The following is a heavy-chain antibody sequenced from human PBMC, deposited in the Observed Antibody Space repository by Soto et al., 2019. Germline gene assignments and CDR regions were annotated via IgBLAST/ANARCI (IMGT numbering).Heavy chain of an antibody. D-gene: IGHD6-19*01. CDR1: GFTFSRYG. J-gene: IGHJ6*02. Sequence: GGSLRLSCVASGFTFSRYGMHWVRQAPGKGLEWVAVIWNDGSKQVYDDSVKGRFTISRDNSRDTLYLQMNSLRVEDTAIYYCAKPLQQWLLQGSGVDVWGQGTTVTVSS. CDR3: AKPLQQWLLQGSGVDV. V-gene: IGHV3-33*06. CDR2: IWNDGSKQ.